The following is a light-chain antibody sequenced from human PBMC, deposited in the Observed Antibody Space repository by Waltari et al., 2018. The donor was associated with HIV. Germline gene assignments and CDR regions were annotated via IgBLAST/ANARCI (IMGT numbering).Light chain of an antibody. CDR2: YVT. Sequence: QSALTQPASVSGSPGQSITISCTGTSSDVGYYNSVSWYQQYPGKAPKLMIYYVTKRPSGVSDRFSGSKSGNTASLTISGLQAEDEADYYCCSYAGSSIYYVFGTGTKVTVL. CDR1: SSDVGYYNS. CDR3: CSYAGSSIYYV. J-gene: IGLJ1*01. V-gene: IGLV2-23*02.